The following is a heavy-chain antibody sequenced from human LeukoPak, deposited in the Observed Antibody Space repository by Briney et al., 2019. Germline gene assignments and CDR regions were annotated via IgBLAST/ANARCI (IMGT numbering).Heavy chain of an antibody. CDR2: IYYSGST. CDR1: GGSISTYY. CDR3: SRFVAELYYYVSGRSDYFDY. D-gene: IGHD3-10*01. J-gene: IGHJ4*02. V-gene: IGHV4-59*08. Sequence: SETLSLTCTVSGGSISTYYWSWIRQPPGKGLEWIGYIYYSGSTHYSPSLKSRVTISVDTSKNQFSLKLSSVTAADTAVYYCSRFVAELYYYVSGRSDYFDYWGQGTRVTVSS.